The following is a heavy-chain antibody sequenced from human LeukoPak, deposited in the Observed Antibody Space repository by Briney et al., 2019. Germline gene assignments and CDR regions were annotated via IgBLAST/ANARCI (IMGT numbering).Heavy chain of an antibody. D-gene: IGHD3-3*01. CDR3: AKDRPTGASRLFVVQ. Sequence: GGSLRLSCAASGFTFSYYGMHWVRQAPGKGLEWVAFIRYDGSNKYYADSVKGRFTISRDNSKNTLYLQMNSLRAEDTAVYYCAKDRPTGASRLFVVQWGQGTLVTVSS. J-gene: IGHJ4*02. CDR2: IRYDGSNK. V-gene: IGHV3-30*02. CDR1: GFTFSYYG.